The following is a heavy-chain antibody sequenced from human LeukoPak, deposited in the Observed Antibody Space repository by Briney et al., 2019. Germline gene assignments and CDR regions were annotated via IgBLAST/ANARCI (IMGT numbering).Heavy chain of an antibody. Sequence: PGGSLRLSCAASGFTFSSYAMSWVRQAPGKGLEWVSAISGSGGSTYYADSVKGRFTISRDNSKNTLHLQMNSLRAEDTAVYYCASYSSSWRVFDYWGQGTLVTVSS. V-gene: IGHV3-23*01. CDR2: ISGSGGST. D-gene: IGHD6-13*01. CDR1: GFTFSSYA. J-gene: IGHJ4*02. CDR3: ASYSSSWRVFDY.